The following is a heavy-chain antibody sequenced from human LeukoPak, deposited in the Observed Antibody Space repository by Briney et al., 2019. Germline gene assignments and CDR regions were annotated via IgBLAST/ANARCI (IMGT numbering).Heavy chain of an antibody. CDR1: GFTFSSYW. CDR2: INSDGSST. J-gene: IGHJ4*02. Sequence: GGSLRLSCAASGFTFSSYWMHWVRQAPGKGLVWVSRINSDGSSTSYADSVKGRFTISRDNAKNTLYLQMNSLRAEDTAVYYCARDGSGYSYGYGVGYWGQGTLVTVSS. V-gene: IGHV3-74*01. CDR3: ARDGSGYSYGYGVGY. D-gene: IGHD5-18*01.